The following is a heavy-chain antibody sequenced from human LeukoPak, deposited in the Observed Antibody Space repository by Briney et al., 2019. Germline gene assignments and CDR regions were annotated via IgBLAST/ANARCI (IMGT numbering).Heavy chain of an antibody. D-gene: IGHD6-6*01. V-gene: IGHV4-61*02. Sequence: PSETLSLTCTVSGGSISSGSYYWSWIRQPAGKGLEWIGRIYTSGSTNYNPSLKSRVTISVDTSKNQFSLKLSSVTAADTAVYYCASCIAARPGDAFYIWGQVTMVTVSS. CDR1: GGSISSGSYY. CDR3: ASCIAARPGDAFYI. CDR2: IYTSGST. J-gene: IGHJ3*02.